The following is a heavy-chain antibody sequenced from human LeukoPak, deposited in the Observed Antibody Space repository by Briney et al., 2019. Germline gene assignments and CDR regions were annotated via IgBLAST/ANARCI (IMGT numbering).Heavy chain of an antibody. J-gene: IGHJ4*02. CDR3: AKDRRIAAAGFY. CDR2: IKKDGSEK. Sequence: GGSLRLSCAASGYTFSSYWMSWVRQAPGKGLEWVANIKKDGSEKYYVDSVKGRFTISRDNAKKSLYLQMNSLRAEDTAVYYCAKDRRIAAAGFYWGQGTLVTVSS. D-gene: IGHD6-13*01. CDR1: GYTFSSYW. V-gene: IGHV3-7*03.